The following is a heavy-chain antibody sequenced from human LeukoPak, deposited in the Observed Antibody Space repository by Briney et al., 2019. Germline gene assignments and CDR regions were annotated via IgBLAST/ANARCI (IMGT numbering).Heavy chain of an antibody. V-gene: IGHV3-23*01. D-gene: IGHD5-12*01. CDR3: ARSEVDIVATVCFDY. CDR1: GFTFSSYA. CDR2: ISGSGGST. J-gene: IGHJ4*02. Sequence: GGSLRLSCAASGFTFSSYAMSWVRQAPGKGLEWVSAISGSGGSTYCADSVKGRFTISRDNSKNTLYLQINSLRAEDTAVYYCARSEVDIVATVCFDYWGQGTLVTVSS.